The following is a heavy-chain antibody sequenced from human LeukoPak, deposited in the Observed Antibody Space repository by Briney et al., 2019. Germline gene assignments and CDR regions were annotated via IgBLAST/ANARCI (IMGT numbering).Heavy chain of an antibody. J-gene: IGHJ4*02. D-gene: IGHD1-26*01. CDR2: IYPGDSET. CDR1: GYSFTSYW. CDR3: ARLGVGATKDY. V-gene: IGHV5-51*01. Sequence: GESLEISCKGSGYSFTSYWIGWVCQMPGKGLEWMGIIYPGDSETRYSPSFQGQVTISVDKSISTAYLQCSSLKASDTAMYYCARLGVGATKDYWGQGTLVTVSS.